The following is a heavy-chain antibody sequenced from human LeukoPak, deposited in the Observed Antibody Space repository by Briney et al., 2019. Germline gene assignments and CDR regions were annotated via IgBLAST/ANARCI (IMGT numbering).Heavy chain of an antibody. J-gene: IGHJ3*02. CDR1: GYSISSGYY. D-gene: IGHD3/OR15-3a*01. CDR2: IYHSGST. Sequence: SETLSLTCTVSGYSISSGYYWGWIRQPPGKGLEWIGSIYHSGSTYYNPSLKGRVTISVDTSKNQFSLKLSSVTAADTAVYYCARYRTGWDAFDIWGQGTMVTVSS. CDR3: ARYRTGWDAFDI. V-gene: IGHV4-38-2*02.